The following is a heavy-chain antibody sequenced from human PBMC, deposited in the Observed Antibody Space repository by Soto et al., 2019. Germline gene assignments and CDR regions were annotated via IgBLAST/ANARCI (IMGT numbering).Heavy chain of an antibody. CDR2: ISYSGDT. J-gene: IGHJ4*02. Sequence: QVQLQEPGPGLLKPSQTLTLTCTVSGGSINSGGYYWRWIRPLPGKGLDYIGYISYSGDTYYNPSLRSRTTLSLDTSKNQFSLKLSSVTAADTAVYFCARGILWFGVTYLYYWAQGTLVTVSS. CDR3: ARGILWFGVTYLYY. V-gene: IGHV4-31*03. D-gene: IGHD3-10*01. CDR1: GGSINSGGYY.